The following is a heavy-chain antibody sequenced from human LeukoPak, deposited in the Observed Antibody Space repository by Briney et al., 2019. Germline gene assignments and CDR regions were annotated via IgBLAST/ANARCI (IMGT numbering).Heavy chain of an antibody. Sequence: ASVTVSFKASGYTFTNYGISWVRQAPGQGLEWMGWINPYNGNTNYALKLQGRATVTTDTSTSTAYMELRSLRSDDTAVYYCARPDSGGYFLFDSWGQGTLVTVSS. CDR2: INPYNGNT. J-gene: IGHJ4*02. CDR1: GYTFTNYG. V-gene: IGHV1-18*01. D-gene: IGHD3-22*01. CDR3: ARPDSGGYFLFDS.